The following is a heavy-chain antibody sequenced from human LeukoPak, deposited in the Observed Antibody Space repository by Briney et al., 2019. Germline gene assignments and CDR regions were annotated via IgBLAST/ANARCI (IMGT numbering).Heavy chain of an antibody. Sequence: ASVKISCKASGYTFSNYFLYWVRQAPGQGLEWMGIINPSASSTSYAQKFQGRVTMTRDTSTSTVYMQLSSLRSEDTAVYYCARAYYYDSSGYYPGGDYWGQGTLVTVSS. V-gene: IGHV1-46*01. J-gene: IGHJ4*02. CDR3: ARAYYYDSSGYYPGGDY. CDR1: GYTFSNYF. CDR2: INPSASST. D-gene: IGHD3-22*01.